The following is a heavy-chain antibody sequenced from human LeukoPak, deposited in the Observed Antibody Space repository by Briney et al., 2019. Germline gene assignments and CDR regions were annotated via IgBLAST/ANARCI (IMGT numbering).Heavy chain of an antibody. J-gene: IGHJ6*03. CDR2: IYHSGST. V-gene: IGHV4-38-2*02. CDR1: GYSISSGYY. CDR3: ASVTSTADYYYYYMDV. Sequence: SETLSLTCTVSGYSISSGYYWGWIRQPPGKGLEWIGSIYHSGSTYYNPSLKGRVTISVDTSKNQFSLKLSSVTAADTAVYYCASVTSTADYYYYYMDVWGKGTTVTVSS. D-gene: IGHD4-17*01.